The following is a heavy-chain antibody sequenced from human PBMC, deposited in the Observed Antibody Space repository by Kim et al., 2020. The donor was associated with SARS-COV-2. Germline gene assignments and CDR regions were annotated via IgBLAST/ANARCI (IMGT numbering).Heavy chain of an antibody. V-gene: IGHV4-59*13. D-gene: IGHD2-15*01. CDR1: GGSISSYY. Sequence: SETLSLTCTVSGGSISSYYWSWIRQPPGKGLEWIGYIYYSGSTNYNPSLKSRVTISVDTSKNQFSLKLSSVTAADTAVYYCARELIEPGCVSPSGGSCPGFDPWGQGTLVTVSS. CDR3: ARELIEPGCVSPSGGSCPGFDP. J-gene: IGHJ5*02. CDR2: IYYSGST.